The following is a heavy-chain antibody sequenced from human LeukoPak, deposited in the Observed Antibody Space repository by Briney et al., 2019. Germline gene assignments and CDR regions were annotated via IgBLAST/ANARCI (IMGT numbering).Heavy chain of an antibody. CDR3: VRDARYDTSGSFQH. J-gene: IGHJ1*01. CDR2: ITDSSSTI. CDR1: GFSFSTYS. Sequence: GGSLRLSCAASGFSFSTYSMNWVRQAPGKGLEWVSYITDSSSTIYYADSVKGRFTISRDNAKNSLYLQMNSLRAEDTALYYCVRDARYDTSGSFQHWGQGTLVTVSS. D-gene: IGHD3-22*01. V-gene: IGHV3-48*04.